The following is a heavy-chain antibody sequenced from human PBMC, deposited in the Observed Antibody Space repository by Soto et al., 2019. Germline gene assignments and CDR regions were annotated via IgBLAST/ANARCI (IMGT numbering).Heavy chain of an antibody. Sequence: GESLKISCAASGFTFSSYAMSWVRQAPGKGLEWVSAISGSGGSTYYADSVKGRFTISRDNSKNTLYLQMNSLRAEDTAVYYCAKDTAPGVVVPAAMGFDPWGQGTLVTVSS. D-gene: IGHD2-2*01. CDR1: GFTFSSYA. CDR2: ISGSGGST. J-gene: IGHJ5*02. CDR3: AKDTAPGVVVPAAMGFDP. V-gene: IGHV3-23*01.